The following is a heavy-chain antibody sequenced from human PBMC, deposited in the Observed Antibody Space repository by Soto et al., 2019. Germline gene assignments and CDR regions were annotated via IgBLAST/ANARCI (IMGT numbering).Heavy chain of an antibody. CDR2: INAGNGDT. J-gene: IGHJ4*02. CDR1: RYSFTTYA. D-gene: IGHD1-1*01. CDR3: ARDPGTGAALRAYHFDY. Sequence: GASVKVSCKASRYSFTTYALHWARQAPGQRLEWMGWINAGNGDTKYSEKFQGRVTITRDTSANTAYMELSSLRSEDTSVYYCARDPGTGAALRAYHFDYWGQGTLVTVSS. V-gene: IGHV1-3*01.